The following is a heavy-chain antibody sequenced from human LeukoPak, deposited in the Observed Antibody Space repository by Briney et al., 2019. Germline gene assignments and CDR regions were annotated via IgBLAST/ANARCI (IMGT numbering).Heavy chain of an antibody. Sequence: PSETLSLTCTVSNGSVRSYYWSWVRQSPGKGLEWIGYIYYSGSTNYNPSLKSRVTISLDTSKNQFSLKLTSVTAADTAVYYCAGHHPRNTVDFWGQGTLVTVSS. V-gene: IGHV4-59*08. J-gene: IGHJ4*02. D-gene: IGHD2/OR15-2a*01. CDR3: AGHHPRNTVDF. CDR2: IYYSGST. CDR1: NGSVRSYY.